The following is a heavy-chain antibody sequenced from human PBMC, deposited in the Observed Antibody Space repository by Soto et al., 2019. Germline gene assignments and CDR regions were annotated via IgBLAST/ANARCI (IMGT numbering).Heavy chain of an antibody. CDR1: GFTFSSYA. CDR3: ANEVLVAGLFDY. Sequence: EVQLLESGGGLVQPGGSLRLSCAASGFTFSSYAMSWVRQAPGKGLEWVSAISGSGGSTYYADSVKGRFTISRDNSKKTLYLQMNSLRAEDTAVYYGANEVLVAGLFDYWGQGTLVTVSS. CDR2: ISGSGGST. D-gene: IGHD6-19*01. J-gene: IGHJ4*02. V-gene: IGHV3-23*01.